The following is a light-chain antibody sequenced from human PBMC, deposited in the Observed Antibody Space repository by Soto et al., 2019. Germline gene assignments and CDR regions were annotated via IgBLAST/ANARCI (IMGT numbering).Light chain of an antibody. V-gene: IGKV3-15*01. CDR1: QGIGDT. CDR2: DTS. CDR3: QPYNNWPLT. Sequence: EIVMSQSPATLSVYTGERATLSCRASQGIGDTLAWYQHKPGQTPRLLIYDTSTRATGVPTRFSGSRSGAEFTLTINSLQSEDFAVYYCQPYNNWPLTFCGGTKVDIK. J-gene: IGKJ4*01.